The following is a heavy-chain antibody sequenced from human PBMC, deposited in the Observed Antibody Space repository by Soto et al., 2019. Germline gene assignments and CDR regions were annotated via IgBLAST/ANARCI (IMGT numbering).Heavy chain of an antibody. CDR1: GFAFRSYN. D-gene: IGHD2-15*01. CDR2: ISSGSSNI. V-gene: IGHV3-21*01. CDR3: ASATVVAATFDF. Sequence: EVQLVESGGGLVKPGGSLTLSCAASGFAFRSYNMNWVRQAPGKGLEWVASISSGSSNIYYADSVKGRFTISRDNAKNSLFLKMDRLRAEDSAVYYCASATVVAATFDFWGQGTLVTVSS. J-gene: IGHJ4*02.